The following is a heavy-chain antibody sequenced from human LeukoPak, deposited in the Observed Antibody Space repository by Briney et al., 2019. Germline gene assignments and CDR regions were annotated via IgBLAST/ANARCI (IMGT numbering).Heavy chain of an antibody. J-gene: IGHJ4*02. CDR2: IYSGGST. Sequence: GGSLRLSCAASGFTVSSNYMSWVRQAPGKGLEWVSVIYSGGSTYYADSVKGRFTISRDNSKNTLYLQMNSLRAEDTAVYYCARIYVWGSYSPYYFDYWGQGTLVTVSS. D-gene: IGHD3-16*01. CDR1: GFTVSSNY. V-gene: IGHV3-53*01. CDR3: ARIYVWGSYSPYYFDY.